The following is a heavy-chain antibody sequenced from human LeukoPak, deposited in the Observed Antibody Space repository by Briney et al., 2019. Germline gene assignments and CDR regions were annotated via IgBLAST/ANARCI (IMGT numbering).Heavy chain of an antibody. CDR3: LRDLNWSLDQ. J-gene: IGHJ4*02. Sequence: GGSLRLSCAASGFTFNSYAVSWVRQAPGKGLECVSLISTGGGSTYYADSVKGRFTISRDNAKNTLYLQMNSLRAEDTAVYYCLRDLNWSLDQWGQGTLVTVSS. V-gene: IGHV3-23*01. D-gene: IGHD1-20*01. CDR1: GFTFNSYA. CDR2: ISTGGGST.